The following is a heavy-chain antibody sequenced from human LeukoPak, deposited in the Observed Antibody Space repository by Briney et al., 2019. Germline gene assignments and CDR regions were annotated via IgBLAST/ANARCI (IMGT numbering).Heavy chain of an antibody. Sequence: GGSLSLSCATSGFPFETNAMSWVRQAPGKGLEWVATIGNTETFYADSVTGRFTISRDNSKNTVNLQMNRLRVEDTAIYYCAKDWIQFNRVFDCFDSWGQGTLVTVSS. J-gene: IGHJ4*02. CDR3: AKDWIQFNRVFDCFDS. CDR1: GFPFETNA. D-gene: IGHD5-18*01. CDR2: IGNTET. V-gene: IGHV3-23*01.